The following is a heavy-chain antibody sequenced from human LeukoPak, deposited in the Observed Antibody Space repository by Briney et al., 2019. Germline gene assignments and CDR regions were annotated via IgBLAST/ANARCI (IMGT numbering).Heavy chain of an antibody. J-gene: IGHJ5*02. CDR1: GGTFSSYA. Sequence: GASVKVSCKASGGTFSSYAISWVRQAPGQGLEWMGGIIPIFGTANYAQKFRGRVTITADKSTRTAYMELSSLRSEDTAVYYCARDSGLRVATFAEYNWFDPWGQGTLVTVSS. D-gene: IGHD5-12*01. CDR2: IIPIFGTA. V-gene: IGHV1-69*06. CDR3: ARDSGLRVATFAEYNWFDP.